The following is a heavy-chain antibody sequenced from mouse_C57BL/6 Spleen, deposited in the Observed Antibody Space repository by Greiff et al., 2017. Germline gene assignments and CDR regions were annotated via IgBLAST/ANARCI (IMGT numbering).Heavy chain of an antibody. V-gene: IGHV1-63*01. J-gene: IGHJ3*01. CDR3: ARSDYDEGWFAY. CDR1: GYTFTNYW. Sequence: VQLQQSGAELVRPGTSVKMSCKASGYTFTNYWIGWAKQRPGHGLEWIGDIYPGGGYTNYNEKFKGKATLTADKSSSTAYRQFSSLTSEDSAIYYCARSDYDEGWFAYWGQGTLVTVSA. D-gene: IGHD2-4*01. CDR2: IYPGGGYT.